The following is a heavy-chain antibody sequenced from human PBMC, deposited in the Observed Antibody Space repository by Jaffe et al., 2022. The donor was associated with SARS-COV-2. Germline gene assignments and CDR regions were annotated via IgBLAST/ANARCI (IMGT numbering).Heavy chain of an antibody. CDR2: ISGSGGSL. CDR1: GITFSTYA. D-gene: IGHD4-4*01. CDR3: AARAKNHSVD. V-gene: IGHV3-23*04. Sequence: EVHLVESGGKLVQPGGSLRLSCAASGITFSTYAMTWVRQAPGKGLEWVAVISGSGGSLYYGDSVRGRFTISRDNSQNTVFLQMNTLRPEDTAVYYCAARAKNHSVDWGQGTLVTVSS. J-gene: IGHJ4*02.